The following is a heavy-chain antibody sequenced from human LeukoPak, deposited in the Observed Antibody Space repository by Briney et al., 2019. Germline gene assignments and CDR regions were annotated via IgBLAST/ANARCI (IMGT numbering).Heavy chain of an antibody. CDR1: GYTFTGYY. Sequence: ASVKVSCKASGYTFTGYYMHWVRQAPGQGLEWMGWINPNSGGTNYAQKFQGRVTMTRDTSISTAYMELSRLRSDDTAVYYCARDKGDSIGLWFDPWGQGTLVTVSS. J-gene: IGHJ5*02. CDR3: ARDKGDSIGLWFDP. V-gene: IGHV1-2*02. CDR2: INPNSGGT. D-gene: IGHD6-19*01.